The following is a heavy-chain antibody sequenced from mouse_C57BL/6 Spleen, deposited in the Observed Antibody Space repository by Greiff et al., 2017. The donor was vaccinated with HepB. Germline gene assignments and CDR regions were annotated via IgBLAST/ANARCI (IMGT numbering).Heavy chain of an antibody. CDR1: GYTFTSYW. V-gene: IGHV1-5*01. CDR2: IYPGNSDT. J-gene: IGHJ2*01. D-gene: IGHD1-1*01. CDR3: TRRYYGSSFYFDY. Sequence: VQLQQSGTVLARPGASVKMSCKTSGYTFTSYWMHWVKQRPGQGLEWIGAIYPGNSDTSYNQKFKGKAKLTAVTSASTAYMELSSLTNEDSAVYYCTRRYYGSSFYFDYWGQGTTLTVSS.